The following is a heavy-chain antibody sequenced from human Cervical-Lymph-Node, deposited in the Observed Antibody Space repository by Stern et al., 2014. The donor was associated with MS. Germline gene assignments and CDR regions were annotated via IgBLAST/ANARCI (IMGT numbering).Heavy chain of an antibody. D-gene: IGHD2-15*01. CDR2: ISPYSGGT. Sequence: VQLEESGAEVKKPGASVKVSCKASGYTFINYYVHWVRQAPGQGLEWMGWISPYSGGTNYAQNFQGRVTMTRDTSFSTVYLELSSLTSDDAAVYYCARDLFCSGGSCYYYFDFWGQGTLVTVSS. CDR3: ARDLFCSGGSCYYYFDF. V-gene: IGHV1-2*02. CDR1: GYTFINYY. J-gene: IGHJ4*02.